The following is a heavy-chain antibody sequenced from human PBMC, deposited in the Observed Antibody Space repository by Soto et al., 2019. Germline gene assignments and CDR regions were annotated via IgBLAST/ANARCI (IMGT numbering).Heavy chain of an antibody. D-gene: IGHD2-2*01. V-gene: IGHV3-74*01. CDR1: GFTFSSRW. CDR3: ARDTSYSTDY. CDR2: INSDGSTT. J-gene: IGHJ4*02. Sequence: EVRLVESGGGLVQPGGSLRLSCATSGFTFSSRWMHWVRQAPGKGLVWVPYINSDGSTTTYADSVKGRFTISRDNAKNTVYLQMNSLRVDHTAVYYCARDTSYSTDYWGQGTLVTVSS.